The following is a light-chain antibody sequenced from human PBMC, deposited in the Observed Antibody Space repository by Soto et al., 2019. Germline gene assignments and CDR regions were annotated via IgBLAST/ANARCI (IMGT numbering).Light chain of an antibody. V-gene: IGLV2-14*01. CDR3: SSYTSSNTFYV. CDR1: SSDVGGYYY. CDR2: QVS. J-gene: IGLJ1*01. Sequence: QSALAQPASVSGSPGQSITISCTGTSSDVGGYYYVSWYQRHPGKSPKLMIYQVSNRPSGVSNRFSGSKSGNTASLTLSGLQAEDEADYYCSSYTSSNTFYVFGTGTKV.